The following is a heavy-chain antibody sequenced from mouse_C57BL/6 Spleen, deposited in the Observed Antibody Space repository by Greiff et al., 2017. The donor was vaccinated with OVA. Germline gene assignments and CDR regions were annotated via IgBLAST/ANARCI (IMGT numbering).Heavy chain of an antibody. D-gene: IGHD1-1*01. V-gene: IGHV1-50*01. CDR1: GYTFTSYW. CDR2: IDPSDSYT. J-gene: IGHJ1*03. CDR3: ASSHYYGSSYWYFDV. Sequence: QVQLQQPGAELVKPGASVKLSCKASGYTFTSYWMQWVKQRPGQGLEWIGEIDPSDSYTNYNQKFKGKATLTVDTSSSTAYMQLSSLTSEESAVYYWASSHYYGSSYWYFDVWGTGTTVTVSS.